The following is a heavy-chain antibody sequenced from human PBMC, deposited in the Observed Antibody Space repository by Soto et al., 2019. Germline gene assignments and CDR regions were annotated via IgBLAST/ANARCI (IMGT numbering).Heavy chain of an antibody. CDR2: IWYNGGNE. D-gene: IGHD4-17*01. CDR1: GFTFSSYA. Sequence: QAQLVESGGGVVQPGRSLRLSCAASGFTFSSYAMHWVRQAPGKGLEWVAIIWYNGGNEHYGDSVKGRFMISRDNSRNTLYLQMNSLRAEDTAVYYCARGGVYGDSDAYEIWGQGTTVIVSS. CDR3: ARGGVYGDSDAYEI. J-gene: IGHJ3*02. V-gene: IGHV3-33*01.